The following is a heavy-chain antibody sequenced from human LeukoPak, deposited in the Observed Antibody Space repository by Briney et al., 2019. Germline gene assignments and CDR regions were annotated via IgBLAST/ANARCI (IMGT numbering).Heavy chain of an antibody. CDR2: ISSSSSYI. J-gene: IGHJ5*02. CDR1: GFTFSSYS. CDR3: ARALRFGVVTLRFDP. V-gene: IGHV3-21*01. Sequence: GGSLRLSCAASGFTFSSYSMNWVRQAPGKGLEWVSSISSSSSYIYYADSVKGRFTISRDNAKNSLYLQMNSLRAEDTAVHYCARALRFGVVTLRFDPWGQGTLVTVSS. D-gene: IGHD3-3*01.